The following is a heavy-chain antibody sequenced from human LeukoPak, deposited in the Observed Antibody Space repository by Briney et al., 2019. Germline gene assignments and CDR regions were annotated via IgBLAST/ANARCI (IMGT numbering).Heavy chain of an antibody. J-gene: IGHJ4*02. CDR1: GGSISSYY. CDR2: IYYSGST. CDR3: ARGTVAGYFDY. D-gene: IGHD6-19*01. V-gene: IGHV4-59*01. Sequence: SETLSLTCTVSGGSISSYYWSWIRQPPGKGLEWIGYIYYSGSTNYDPSLKSRVTISVDTSKNQFSLKLSSVTAADTAVYYCARGTVAGYFDYWGQGTLVTVSS.